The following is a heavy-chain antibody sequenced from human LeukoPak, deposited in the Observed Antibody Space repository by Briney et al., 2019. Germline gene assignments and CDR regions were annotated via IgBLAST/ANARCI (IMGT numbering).Heavy chain of an antibody. D-gene: IGHD2-15*01. CDR3: ARESPSAKWFDP. Sequence: AGGSLRLSCAASGFTFSSFGMHWVRQAPGKGLEWVAVIWYDGNNKYYADSVKGRFTISRDTSKNTLYLQMSSLRAEDTAVYYCARESPSAKWFDPWGQGTLVTVSS. J-gene: IGHJ5*02. CDR2: IWYDGNNK. CDR1: GFTFSSFG. V-gene: IGHV3-33*08.